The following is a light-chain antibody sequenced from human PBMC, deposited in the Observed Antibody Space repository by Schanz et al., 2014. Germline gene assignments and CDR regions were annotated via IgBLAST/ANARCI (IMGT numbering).Light chain of an antibody. CDR1: SSNIGAGYD. V-gene: IGLV1-40*01. CDR2: GND. Sequence: QSVLTQPPSVSGAPGQRVTVSCTGRSSNIGAGYDVHWYQQLPGTAPKLLTYGNDNRPSGVPDRFSGSKSGTSASLAITGLRAEDEADYYCQSYDSSLSGWVFGGGTKLTVL. J-gene: IGLJ3*02. CDR3: QSYDSSLSGWV.